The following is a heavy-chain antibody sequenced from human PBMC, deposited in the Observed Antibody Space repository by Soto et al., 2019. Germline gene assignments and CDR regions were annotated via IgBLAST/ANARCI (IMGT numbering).Heavy chain of an antibody. CDR2: NYWNSNRI. V-gene: IGHV3-9*02. J-gene: IGHJ5*02. Sequence: EVQLVESGGGLVQPGRSLRLSCVASGFTSDDYAMHWVRQGPGKGLEWVSGNYWNSNRIDYADSVKGRFIICRDNAKNSLSLQMNSLRAEDTALYYCIKETSPGGVDPWGQGTLVTVSS. CDR1: GFTSDDYA. D-gene: IGHD3-16*01. CDR3: IKETSPGGVDP.